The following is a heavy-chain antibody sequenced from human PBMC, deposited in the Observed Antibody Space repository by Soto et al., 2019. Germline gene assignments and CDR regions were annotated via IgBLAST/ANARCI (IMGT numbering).Heavy chain of an antibody. D-gene: IGHD3-3*01. CDR2: ISGSGGSR. V-gene: IGHV3-23*01. J-gene: IGHJ4*02. CDR1: GFTFSSYA. CDR3: AKNGRFLEWLLMGLIDY. Sequence: EVQLLESGGGLVQPGGSLRLSCAASGFTFSSYAMSWVRQAPGKGLEWVSAISGSGGSRYYADSVKGRFTISRDNSKNTLYLQMNSLRAEDTAVYYCAKNGRFLEWLLMGLIDYWGQGTLVTVSS.